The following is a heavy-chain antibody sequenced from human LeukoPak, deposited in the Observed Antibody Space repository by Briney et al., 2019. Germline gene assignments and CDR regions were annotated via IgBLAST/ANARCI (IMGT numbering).Heavy chain of an antibody. CDR2: VTSRSTTK. CDR3: ARVQTSAFDI. Sequence: GGSLRLSCAASGFTFSIHSMNWVRQAPGRGLEWVSYVTSRSTTKQYADSVKGRFTISRENAKNSLYLQMNSLRDEDTAVYYCARVQTSAFDIWGQGTMVTVSS. V-gene: IGHV3-48*02. J-gene: IGHJ3*02. CDR1: GFTFSIHS. D-gene: IGHD1-1*01.